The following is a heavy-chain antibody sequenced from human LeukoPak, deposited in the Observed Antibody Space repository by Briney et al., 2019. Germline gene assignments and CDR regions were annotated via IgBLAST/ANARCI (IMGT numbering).Heavy chain of an antibody. D-gene: IGHD3-10*01. CDR2: IIPIFGTA. CDR1: GGTFSSYA. V-gene: IGHV1-69*06. J-gene: IGHJ6*03. CDR3: ARDIRFGRARYMDV. Sequence: SVKVSCKASGGTFSSYAISWVRQAPGQGLEWMGGIIPIFGTANYAQKFQGRATITADKSTSTAYMELSSLRSEDTAVYYCARDIRFGRARYMDVWGKGTTVTVSS.